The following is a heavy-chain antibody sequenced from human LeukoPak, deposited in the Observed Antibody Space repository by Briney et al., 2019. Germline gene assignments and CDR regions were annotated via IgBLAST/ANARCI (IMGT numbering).Heavy chain of an antibody. CDR1: GGSISSSSYY. J-gene: IGHJ4*02. CDR2: IYYSGST. CDR3: ARGHGITGPYFDY. Sequence: SETLSLTCTVSGGSISSSSYYWGWVRQPPGEGLGGIGSIYYSGSTYYNPSLKSRVTISVDTSKNQFSLKLSSVTAADTAVYYCARGHGITGPYFDYWGQGTLVTVSS. D-gene: IGHD1-20*01. V-gene: IGHV4-39*07.